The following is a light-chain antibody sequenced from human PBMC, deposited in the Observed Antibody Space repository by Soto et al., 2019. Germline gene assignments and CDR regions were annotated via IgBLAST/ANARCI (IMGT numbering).Light chain of an antibody. CDR3: QQYGSSPYT. CDR2: AAS. Sequence: EIVLTQSPGTLSLSPGERATLSCRASQSVSSSYLAWYQQKPSQAPRLLIYAASSSATGIPDRFSGSGSGTDSTLTISRLEPEDFAVYYCQQYGSSPYTFGQGTKLEIK. J-gene: IGKJ2*01. V-gene: IGKV3-20*01. CDR1: QSVSSSY.